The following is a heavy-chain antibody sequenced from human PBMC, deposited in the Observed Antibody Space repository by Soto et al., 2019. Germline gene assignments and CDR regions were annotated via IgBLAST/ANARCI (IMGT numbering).Heavy chain of an antibody. CDR3: AKDFYTDYRPDAFDV. J-gene: IGHJ3*01. V-gene: IGHV3-23*01. D-gene: IGHD4-4*01. CDR2: ITGSGGGT. CDR1: GFTFLSYT. Sequence: EVQLLESGGGLVQPGGSLRLSCVASGFTFLSYTMTWVRQAPGKGLECVSTITGSGGGTYYADSVKGRFTISRDNSKNTRYLQMNSLSAEDTAVYYCAKDFYTDYRPDAFDVWGPGTLVTVSS.